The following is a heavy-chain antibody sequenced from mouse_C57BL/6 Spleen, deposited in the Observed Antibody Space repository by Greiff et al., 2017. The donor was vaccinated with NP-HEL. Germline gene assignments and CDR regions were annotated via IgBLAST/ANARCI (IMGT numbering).Heavy chain of an antibody. CDR1: GYTFTSYW. CDR2: INPSNGGT. Sequence: QVQLQQPGTELVKPGASVKLSCKASGYTFTSYWMHWVKQRPGQGLEWIGNINPSNGGTNYNEKFKSKATLTVDKSSSTAYMQLSSLTSEDSAVYDCARGEVITTVVEGWFAYWGQGTLVTVSA. D-gene: IGHD1-1*01. J-gene: IGHJ3*01. V-gene: IGHV1-53*01. CDR3: ARGEVITTVVEGWFAY.